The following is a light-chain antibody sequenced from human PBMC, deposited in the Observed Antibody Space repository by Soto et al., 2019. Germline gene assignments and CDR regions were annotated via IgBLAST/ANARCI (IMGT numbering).Light chain of an antibody. V-gene: IGKV3-20*01. CDR2: DAS. CDR1: QRISSN. J-gene: IGKJ1*01. Sequence: EVVMTQSPATLSVSPGERATLSCRASQRISSNLAWYQQRPGQAPRLLFYDASIRATGIPDRFSGSGSGTDFSLTISRLEPEDFAVYYCHQYASSPWTFGQGTKVDI. CDR3: HQYASSPWT.